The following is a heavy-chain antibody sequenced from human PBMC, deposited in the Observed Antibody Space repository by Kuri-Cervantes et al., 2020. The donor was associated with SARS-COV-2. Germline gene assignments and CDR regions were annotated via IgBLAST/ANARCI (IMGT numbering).Heavy chain of an antibody. Sequence: SETLSLTCAVYGGSFSGYYWSWTRQPPGKGLEWIGEINHSGSTNYNPSLKSRVTISVDTSENQFSLKLSSVTAADTAVYYCARDPRYLARGGGFDYWGQGTLVTVSS. CDR1: GGSFSGYY. J-gene: IGHJ4*02. D-gene: IGHD1-14*01. V-gene: IGHV4-34*01. CDR2: INHSGST. CDR3: ARDPRYLARGGGFDY.